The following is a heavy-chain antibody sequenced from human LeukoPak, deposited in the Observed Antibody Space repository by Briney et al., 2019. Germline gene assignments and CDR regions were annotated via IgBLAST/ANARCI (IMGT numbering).Heavy chain of an antibody. Sequence: GVSLTLSCSASAFTFNDYYMSWIRHAPGKGLEGVSVIYSDGTTYYANSVKGRFTISRDNSKNTLYLQMNSLTDDDTAVYYATRDGYDSSGYRFDHWGQGTLVTVSS. V-gene: IGHV3-66*01. J-gene: IGHJ5*02. CDR3: TRDGYDSSGYRFDH. D-gene: IGHD3-22*01. CDR1: AFTFNDYY. CDR2: IYSDGTT.